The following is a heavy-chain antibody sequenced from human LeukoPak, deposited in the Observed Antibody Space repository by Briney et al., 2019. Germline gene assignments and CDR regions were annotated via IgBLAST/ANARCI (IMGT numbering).Heavy chain of an antibody. J-gene: IGHJ1*01. CDR2: INWNGGST. V-gene: IGHV3-20*04. CDR1: GFTFDDYG. Sequence: GGSLRLSCAASGFTFDDYGMSWVRQAPGKGLEWVSGINWNGGSTVYADSVKGRFTISRDNAKNSLYLQMNSLRGEDTALYYCARQNKYTFNLPPNQHWGQGTLVTVSS. D-gene: IGHD3-16*01. CDR3: ARQNKYTFNLPPNQH.